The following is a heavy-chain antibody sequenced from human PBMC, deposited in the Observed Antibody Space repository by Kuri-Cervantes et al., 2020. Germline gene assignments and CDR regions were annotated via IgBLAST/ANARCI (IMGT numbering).Heavy chain of an antibody. V-gene: IGHV1-2*02. J-gene: IGHJ4*02. Sequence: ASVKVSCKASGYTFTSYDINWVRQATGQGLEWMGWINPNSGGTNYAQKFQGRVTMTRDTSISTAYMELSRLRSDDTAVYYCARAQGRLYDFWSGSLFDYWGQGTLVTVSS. CDR1: GYTFTSYD. CDR2: INPNSGGT. CDR3: ARAQGRLYDFWSGSLFDY. D-gene: IGHD3-3*01.